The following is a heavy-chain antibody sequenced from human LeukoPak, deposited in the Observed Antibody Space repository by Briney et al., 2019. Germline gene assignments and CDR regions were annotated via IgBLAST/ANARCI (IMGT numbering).Heavy chain of an antibody. Sequence: PSETLSLTCTVSGGSISSGSYYWTWIRQPAGKGLEWIGSIYYSGSTYYNPSLKSRVTISVDTSKNQFSLKLSSVTAADTAVYYCARDLHTAMVLGVFDYWGQGTLVTVSS. J-gene: IGHJ4*02. CDR3: ARDLHTAMVLGVFDY. CDR2: IYYSGST. D-gene: IGHD5-18*01. CDR1: GGSISSGSYY. V-gene: IGHV4-39*07.